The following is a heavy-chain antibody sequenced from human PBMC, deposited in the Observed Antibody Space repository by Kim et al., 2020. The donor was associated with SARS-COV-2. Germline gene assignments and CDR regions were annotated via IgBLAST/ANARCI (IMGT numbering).Heavy chain of an antibody. CDR1: GGSFSGYY. V-gene: IGHV4-34*01. Sequence: SETLSLICAVYGGSFSGYYWSWIRQPPGKGLEWIGEINHSGSTNYNPSLKSRVTISVDTSKNQFSLKLSSVTAADTAVYYCARETVGATINQMGDPWGQGTLVTVSS. CDR2: INHSGST. D-gene: IGHD1-26*01. J-gene: IGHJ5*02. CDR3: ARETVGATINQMGDP.